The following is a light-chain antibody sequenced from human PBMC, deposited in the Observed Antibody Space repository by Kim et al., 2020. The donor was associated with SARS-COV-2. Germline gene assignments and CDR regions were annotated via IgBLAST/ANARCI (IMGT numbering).Light chain of an antibody. J-gene: IGLJ3*02. V-gene: IGLV1-40*01. CDR2: GNN. CDR1: RSNIGAGLE. Sequence: RVTISCNGGRSNIGAGLEVHWYQQRRGAVPKLLMYGNNHRPSGVPDRFSGSKSGTSASLASTGLQPDDEADYYCQSCDNSLSAWVFGGGTQLTVL. CDR3: QSCDNSLSAWV.